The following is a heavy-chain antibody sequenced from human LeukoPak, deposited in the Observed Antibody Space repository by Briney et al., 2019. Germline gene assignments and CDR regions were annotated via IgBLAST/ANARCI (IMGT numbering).Heavy chain of an antibody. CDR3: ARGMWYCSSTSCPFDY. J-gene: IGHJ4*02. D-gene: IGHD2-2*01. Sequence: GGSLRLSCAASGLPFSTFWMNWVRQAPGKGLEWVANINQDGSEEYYVDSVKGRFTISRDNAKNSLYLQMNSLRAEDTAVYYCARGMWYCSSTSCPFDYWGQGTLVTVSS. CDR2: INQDGSEE. V-gene: IGHV3-7*01. CDR1: GLPFSTFW.